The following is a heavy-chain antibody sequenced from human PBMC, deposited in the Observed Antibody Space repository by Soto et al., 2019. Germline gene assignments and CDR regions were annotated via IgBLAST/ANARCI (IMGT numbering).Heavy chain of an antibody. V-gene: IGHV1-18*01. CDR1: GYTFTSYG. CDR3: ARVGVPLYSSGWYFDY. D-gene: IGHD6-19*01. J-gene: IGHJ4*02. CDR2: ISAYNGNT. Sequence: VSVKVSCKASGYTFTSYGISWVRQAPGQGLEWMGWISAYNGNTNYAQKLQGRVTMTTDTSTSTAYMELRSLRSDDTAVYYCARVGVPLYSSGWYFDYWGQGTLVTVSS.